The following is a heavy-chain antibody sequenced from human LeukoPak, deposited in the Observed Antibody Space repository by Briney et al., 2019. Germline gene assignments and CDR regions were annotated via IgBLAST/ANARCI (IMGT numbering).Heavy chain of an antibody. J-gene: IGHJ3*02. CDR1: GYSISSGYC. Sequence: PSETLSLTCAVSGYSISSGYCWGWIRQPPGKGLEWIGSIYHSGSTYYNPSLKSRVTISVDTSKNQFSLKLSSVTAADTAVYYCARHHGDYPHHAFDIWGQGTMVTVSS. CDR3: ARHHGDYPHHAFDI. CDR2: IYHSGST. D-gene: IGHD4-17*01. V-gene: IGHV4-38-2*01.